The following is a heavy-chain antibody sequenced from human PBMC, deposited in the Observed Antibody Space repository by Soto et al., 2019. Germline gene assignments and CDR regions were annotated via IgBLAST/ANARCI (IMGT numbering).Heavy chain of an antibody. CDR3: ARRAWENSDAFDI. Sequence: QVQLVQSGAEVKKPGSSVRVSCKASGGTLRSHAINWVRQAPGQGLEWMGGIIPIFGSPNYAQKFQGRVTMTTDTSTSTAYMELRSLTSDDTAVYYCARRAWENSDAFDIWGQGTMVTVSS. J-gene: IGHJ3*02. V-gene: IGHV1-69*06. D-gene: IGHD1-26*01. CDR1: GGTLRSHA. CDR2: IIPIFGSP.